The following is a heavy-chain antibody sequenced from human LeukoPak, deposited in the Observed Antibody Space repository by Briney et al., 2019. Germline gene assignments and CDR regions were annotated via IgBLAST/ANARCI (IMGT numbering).Heavy chain of an antibody. V-gene: IGHV1-8*01. CDR3: ARGDHQEYQQLGLFDY. D-gene: IGHD2-2*01. J-gene: IGHJ4*02. CDR2: MNPNSGNT. Sequence: GASVKVSCKASGYTFTSYDINWVRQATGQGLEWMGWMNPNSGNTGYAQKFQGRVTMTRNTSISTAYMELSSLRSEDTAVYYCARGDHQEYQQLGLFDYWGQGTLVTISS. CDR1: GYTFTSYD.